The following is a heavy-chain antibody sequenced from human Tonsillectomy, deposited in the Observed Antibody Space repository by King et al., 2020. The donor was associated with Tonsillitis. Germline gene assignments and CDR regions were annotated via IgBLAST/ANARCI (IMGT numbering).Heavy chain of an antibody. CDR3: ARNSGGSYNWFDP. J-gene: IGHJ5*02. V-gene: IGHV2-70*04. CDR1: GFSLSTSGMR. Sequence: LTLKESGPALVKPTQTLTLTCTFSGFSLSTSGMRVSWIRQPPGKALEWLARIDWDDDKFYSTSLKTRLTISKDTSKNQVVLKMTNMDPVDTATYYCARNSGGSYNWFDPWGQGTLVTVSS. CDR2: IDWDDDK. D-gene: IGHD2-15*01.